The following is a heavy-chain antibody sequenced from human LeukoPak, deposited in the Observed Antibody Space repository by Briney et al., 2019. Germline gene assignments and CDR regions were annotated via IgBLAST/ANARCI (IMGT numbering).Heavy chain of an antibody. V-gene: IGHV3-66*01. D-gene: IGHD6-19*01. CDR2: IYSGGST. CDR3: ARGMGSSVLVLGYYFDY. CDR1: GFTVSSNY. J-gene: IGHJ4*02. Sequence: GGSLRLSCAASGFTVSSNYMSWVRQAPGKGLEWVSVIYSGGSTYYADSVKGRFTISRDNSKNTLYLQMNSLRAEDTAVYYCARGMGSSVLVLGYYFDYWGQGTLVTVSS.